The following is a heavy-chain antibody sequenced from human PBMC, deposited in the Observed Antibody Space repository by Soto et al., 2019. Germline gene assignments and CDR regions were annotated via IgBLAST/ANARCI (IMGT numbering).Heavy chain of an antibody. V-gene: IGHV3-30*18. D-gene: IGHD6-6*01. CDR2: ISYDGSNK. CDR3: AKGDSEYGSSHYYGMDV. CDR1: GFTFSSYG. Sequence: GGSLRLSCAASGFTFSSYGMHWVRQAPGKGLEWVAVISYDGSNKYYADSVKGRFTISRDNSKNTLYLQMNSLRAEDTAVYYCAKGDSEYGSSHYYGMDVWGPGTKVTVSS. J-gene: IGHJ6*02.